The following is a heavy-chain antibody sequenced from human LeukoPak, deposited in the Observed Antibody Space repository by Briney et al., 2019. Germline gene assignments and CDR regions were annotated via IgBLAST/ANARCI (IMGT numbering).Heavy chain of an antibody. J-gene: IGHJ3*02. Sequence: ASVKVSCKASGYTFTSYYMHWVRQAPGQGLEWMGIINPSGGSTSHAQKFQGRVTMTRDTSTSTVYMELSSLRSEDTAVYYCARDVGHYGDYDAFDIWGQGTMVTVSS. CDR1: GYTFTSYY. V-gene: IGHV1-46*01. D-gene: IGHD4-17*01. CDR3: ARDVGHYGDYDAFDI. CDR2: INPSGGST.